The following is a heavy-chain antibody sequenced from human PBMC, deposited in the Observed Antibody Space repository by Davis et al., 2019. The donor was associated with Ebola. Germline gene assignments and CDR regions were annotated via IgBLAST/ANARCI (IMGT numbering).Heavy chain of an antibody. D-gene: IGHD4-17*01. CDR3: AKKTLRNYYYYYMDV. CDR1: GFTFSSYS. V-gene: IGHV3-21*01. J-gene: IGHJ6*03. Sequence: PGGSLRLSCAASGFTFSSYSMNWVRQAPGKGLEWVSSISSSSSYIYYADSVKGRFTISRDNAKNSLYLQMNSLRAEDTAVYYCAKKTLRNYYYYYMDVWGKGTTVTVSS. CDR2: ISSSSSYI.